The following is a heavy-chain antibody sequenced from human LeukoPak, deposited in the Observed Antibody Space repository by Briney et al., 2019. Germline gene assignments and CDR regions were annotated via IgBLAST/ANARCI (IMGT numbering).Heavy chain of an antibody. V-gene: IGHV3-30*03. Sequence: PGGSLRLSCAASGFTFSSYGMHWVRQAPGKGLEWVAVISYDGSNKYYADSVKGRFTISRDNSKNTLYLQMNSLRAEDTAVYYCARDSSGAFDHWGQGTLVTVSS. CDR3: ARDSSGAFDH. CDR1: GFTFSSYG. CDR2: ISYDGSNK. J-gene: IGHJ4*02. D-gene: IGHD3-10*01.